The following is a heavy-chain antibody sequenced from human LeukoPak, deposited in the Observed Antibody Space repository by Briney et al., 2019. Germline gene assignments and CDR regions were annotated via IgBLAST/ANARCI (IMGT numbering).Heavy chain of an antibody. D-gene: IGHD2-2*03. CDR2: IKSKTDGGIA. CDR1: GGSISSSNW. J-gene: IGHJ5*02. Sequence: ETLSLTCAVSGGSISSSNWWSWVRQAPGKGLEWVGRIKSKTDGGIADYAAPVTGRFTISRDDSKNTLYLQMNSLKTEDTAVYYCSSDGYPPNYFDPWGQGTLVTVSS. CDR3: SSDGYPPNYFDP. V-gene: IGHV3-15*01.